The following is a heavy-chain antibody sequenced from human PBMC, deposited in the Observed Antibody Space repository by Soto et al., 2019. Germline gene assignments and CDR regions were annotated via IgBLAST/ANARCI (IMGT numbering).Heavy chain of an antibody. D-gene: IGHD3-10*01. CDR2: IYYSGST. CDR3: ARPYGSCFDY. CDR1: GGSIRSYY. Sequence: SETLSLTCTVSGGSIRSYYWSWIRQPPGKGLEWIGYIYYSGSTNYNPSLKSRVTISVDTSKNQFSLKLSSVTAADTAVYYCARPYGSCFDYWGQGTLVTVSS. V-gene: IGHV4-59*08. J-gene: IGHJ4*02.